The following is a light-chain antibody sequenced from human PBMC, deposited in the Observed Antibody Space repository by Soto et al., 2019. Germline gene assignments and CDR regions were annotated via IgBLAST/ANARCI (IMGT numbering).Light chain of an antibody. CDR2: AAS. CDR1: QGITYY. Sequence: DIQMTQSPSSLSASVGDRVTITCRASQGITYYLAWYQQKPGKVPKLLIYAASTLQSGVPSRFSGGGSGADFTLTISSLQPEDVATYYCQQRINWPLTVGGGTKVEIK. V-gene: IGKV1-27*01. CDR3: QQRINWPLT. J-gene: IGKJ4*01.